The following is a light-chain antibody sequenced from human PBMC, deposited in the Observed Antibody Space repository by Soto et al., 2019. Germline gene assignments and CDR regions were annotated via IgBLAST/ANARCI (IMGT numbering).Light chain of an antibody. CDR2: DVT. CDR1: SSDVGGYNF. Sequence: QSVLTQPASVSGSPGQSITISCTGTSSDVGGYNFVSWYQQHPDKAPKLMIYDVTNRPSGVSNRFSGSKSGNTASLTISGLQAEDEADYYCSSYTSSSTYVFGTG. J-gene: IGLJ1*01. CDR3: SSYTSSSTYV. V-gene: IGLV2-14*01.